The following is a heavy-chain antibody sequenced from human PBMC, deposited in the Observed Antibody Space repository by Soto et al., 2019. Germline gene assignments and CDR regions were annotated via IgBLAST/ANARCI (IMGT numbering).Heavy chain of an antibody. J-gene: IGHJ4*02. Sequence: QVQLVQSGAEVKKPGASVTVSCKASGYIFTNHYIHWVRQAPGQGLEWMGIINPSGGSTNYLQKFQGRVTMTRDTSTSTVYMELSSLRSEDTAVYFCARADYYDSSGFYYDYWGQGTLVTVSS. CDR2: INPSGGST. CDR3: ARADYYDSSGFYYDY. D-gene: IGHD3-22*01. CDR1: GYIFTNHY. V-gene: IGHV1-46*01.